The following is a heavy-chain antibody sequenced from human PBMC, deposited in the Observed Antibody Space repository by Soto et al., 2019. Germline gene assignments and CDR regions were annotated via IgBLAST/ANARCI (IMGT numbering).Heavy chain of an antibody. CDR2: IIPIFGTA. D-gene: IGHD2-2*02. CDR3: AKDYHYCSGPRCYSGGDYYYYGMDV. Sequence: SVKVSCTASGGTFSSYAISWVRQAPGQGLEWMGGIIPIFGTANYAQKFQGRVTITADESTSTAYMELSSLRAEDTAVYYCAKDYHYCSGPRCYSGGDYYYYGMDVWGQGTTVTVSS. J-gene: IGHJ6*02. CDR1: GGTFSSYA. V-gene: IGHV1-69*13.